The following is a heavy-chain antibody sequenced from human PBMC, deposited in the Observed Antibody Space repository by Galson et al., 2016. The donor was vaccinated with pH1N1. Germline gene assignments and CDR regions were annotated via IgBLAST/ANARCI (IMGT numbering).Heavy chain of an antibody. J-gene: IGHJ4*02. CDR2: IDPSDGTT. Sequence: SGKVSCKASGYSVTRYYMHWVRQAPGQGLEWMGIIDPSDGTTTYSQKFQGRITMTRDTPTNSAYMELSSLTSDDTAVYYCARRYYFDYWGQGTLITVSS. CDR1: GYSVTRYY. CDR3: ARRYYFDY. V-gene: IGHV1-46*01.